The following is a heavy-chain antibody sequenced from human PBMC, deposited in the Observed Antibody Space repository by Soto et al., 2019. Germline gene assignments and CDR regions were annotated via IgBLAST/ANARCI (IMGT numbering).Heavy chain of an antibody. D-gene: IGHD1-26*01. V-gene: IGHV3-30-3*01. CDR2: ISYDGSNK. J-gene: IGHJ4*02. CDR3: ARDRPPHIVGATLDY. Sequence: WGSLRLSCAASGFTFSSYAMHWVREAPGKGLEWVAVISYDGSNKYYADSVKGRFTISRDNSKNTLYLQMNSLRAEDTDVYYFARDRPPHIVGATLDYCGQGTLATVPS. CDR1: GFTFSSYA.